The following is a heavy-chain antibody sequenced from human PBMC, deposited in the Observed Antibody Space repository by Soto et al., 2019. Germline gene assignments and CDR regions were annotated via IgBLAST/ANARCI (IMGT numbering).Heavy chain of an antibody. CDR1: GFTFSSYA. D-gene: IGHD3-16*01. CDR2: ISYDGSNK. CDR3: ARDFATLYYYYYGMDV. Sequence: SGGSLRLSCAASGFTFSSYAMHWVRQAPGKGLEWVAVISYDGSNKYYADSVKGRFTISRDNSKNTLYLQMNSLRAEDTAVYYCARDFATLYYYYYGMDVWGQGTTVTVSS. J-gene: IGHJ6*02. V-gene: IGHV3-30-3*01.